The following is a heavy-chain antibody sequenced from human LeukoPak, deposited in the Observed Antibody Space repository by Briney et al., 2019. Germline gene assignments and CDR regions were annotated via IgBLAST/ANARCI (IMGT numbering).Heavy chain of an antibody. Sequence: GGSLRLSCAASGFTFSSYSMNWVRQAPGKGLEWVSSISSSSSYIYYADSVKGRFTISRDNAKNSLYLQMNSLRAEDTAVYYCASPVYHQAGMDVWGQGTTVTVSS. D-gene: IGHD1-14*01. CDR1: GFTFSSYS. V-gene: IGHV3-21*01. J-gene: IGHJ6*02. CDR3: ASPVYHQAGMDV. CDR2: ISSSSSYI.